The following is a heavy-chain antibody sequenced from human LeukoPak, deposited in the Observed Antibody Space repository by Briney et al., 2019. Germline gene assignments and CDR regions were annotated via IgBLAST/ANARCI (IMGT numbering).Heavy chain of an antibody. D-gene: IGHD1-26*01. V-gene: IGHV4-61*02. CDR1: GGSISSGSYY. J-gene: IGHJ6*03. Sequence: PSETLSLTCTVSGGSISSGSYYWRWIRQPAGEGLEWIGRIYTSGSTNYNPSLKSRVTISVDTSKNQFSLKLSSVTAADTAVYYCARSEWEPYMDVWGKGTTVTISS. CDR3: ARSEWEPYMDV. CDR2: IYTSGST.